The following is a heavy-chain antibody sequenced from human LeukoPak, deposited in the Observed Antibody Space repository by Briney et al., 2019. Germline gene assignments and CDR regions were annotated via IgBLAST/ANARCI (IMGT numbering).Heavy chain of an antibody. Sequence: GGSLRLSCAASGFAFSSYTMNWVRQAPGKGLEWVSSIAGSSGYISYADTVKGRFTISRDNAKKSLYLQMTSLTAEDTAVYYCARDRGAYCGGDCYLGFDYWGRGTLVTVSS. D-gene: IGHD2-21*02. J-gene: IGHJ4*01. CDR2: IAGSSGYI. V-gene: IGHV3-21*01. CDR1: GFAFSSYT. CDR3: ARDRGAYCGGDCYLGFDY.